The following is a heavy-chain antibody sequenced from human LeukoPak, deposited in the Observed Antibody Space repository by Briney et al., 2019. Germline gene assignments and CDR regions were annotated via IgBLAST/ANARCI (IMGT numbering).Heavy chain of an antibody. CDR2: INHSGST. V-gene: IGHV4-34*01. Sequence: SETLSLTCAVYGGSFSGYYWSWIRQPPGKGLEWIGEINHSGSTNYNPSLKSRVTISVDTSKNQFSLKLSSVTAADTAVYYCARSFVSSIAARHWYFDLWGRGTRVTVSS. CDR1: GGSFSGYY. CDR3: ARSFVSSIAARHWYFDL. J-gene: IGHJ2*01. D-gene: IGHD6-6*01.